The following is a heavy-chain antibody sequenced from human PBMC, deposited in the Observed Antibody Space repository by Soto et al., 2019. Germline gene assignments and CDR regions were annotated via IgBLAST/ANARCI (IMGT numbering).Heavy chain of an antibody. CDR3: ARDTGDYGDFDY. CDR2: INPSGGST. Sequence: QVQLVQSGAEVKKPGASVKVSCKASGYTFTSYYMHWVRQAPGQGLEWMGIINPSGGSTSYAQKFQGRVNMTRDTSTSTVYMELSSLRSEDTAVYYCARDTGDYGDFDYWGQGTLVTVSS. J-gene: IGHJ4*02. V-gene: IGHV1-46*01. D-gene: IGHD4-17*01. CDR1: GYTFTSYY.